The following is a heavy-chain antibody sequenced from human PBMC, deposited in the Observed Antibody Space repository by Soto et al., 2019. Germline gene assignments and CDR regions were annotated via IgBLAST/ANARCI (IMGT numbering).Heavy chain of an antibody. D-gene: IGHD2-15*01. Sequence: QVQLQESGPGLVKPSGTLSLTCAVSSGSISSSNWWSWVRQPPGKGLEWIGEIYHSGSTNYNPSLKSRVTISVYKSKNQFSLKLSSVTAADTAVYYCARGPGVVVAATPDLYYYNWFDPWGQGTLVTVSS. CDR1: SGSISSSNW. V-gene: IGHV4-4*02. CDR3: ARGPGVVVAATPDLYYYNWFDP. J-gene: IGHJ5*02. CDR2: IYHSGST.